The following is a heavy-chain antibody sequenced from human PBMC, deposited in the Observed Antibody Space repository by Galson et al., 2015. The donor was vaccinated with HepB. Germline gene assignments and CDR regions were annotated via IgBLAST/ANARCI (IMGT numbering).Heavy chain of an antibody. Sequence: SLRLSCAASGFTFAVYAMSWFRQAPGKGLEWVGFIRRKADGGTTEYAASVKGRFTISRDDSTSIAYLQMNSLKTEDTAVYYCTREGWPEEYYYYGMDVWGQGTTVTVSS. J-gene: IGHJ6*02. CDR3: TREGWPEEYYYYGMDV. CDR2: IRRKADGGTT. D-gene: IGHD2-15*01. V-gene: IGHV3-49*03. CDR1: GFTFAVYA.